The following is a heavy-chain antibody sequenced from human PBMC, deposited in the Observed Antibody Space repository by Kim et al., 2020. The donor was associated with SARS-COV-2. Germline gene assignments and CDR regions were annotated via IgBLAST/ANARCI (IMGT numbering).Heavy chain of an antibody. J-gene: IGHJ4*01. CDR3: ATASWGGSGSWPLDY. D-gene: IGHD3-10*01. CDR1: GFPLRSYS. CDR2: ISYDGLNK. V-gene: IGHV3-30*04. Sequence: GGSLRLSCAASGFPLRSYSLHWVRQAPGKGLECVATISYDGLNKYYRDSVKGRFIISRDISQNTLYLQMNSLSPEDTAVYYCATASWGGSGSWPLDYWG.